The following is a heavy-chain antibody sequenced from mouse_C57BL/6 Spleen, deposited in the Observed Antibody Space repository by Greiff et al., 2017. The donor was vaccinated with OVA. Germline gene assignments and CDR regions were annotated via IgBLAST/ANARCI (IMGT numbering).Heavy chain of an antibody. Sequence: EVQLQQSGPVLVKPGASVKMSCKASGYTFTDYYMNWVKQSHGKSLEWIGVINPYNGGTSYNQKFKGKATLTVDKSSSTAYMELNSLTSEDSAVYYCARQLHYGSSGAYYFDYWAKAPLSQSPQ. V-gene: IGHV1-19*01. J-gene: IGHJ2*01. CDR1: GYTFTDYY. D-gene: IGHD1-1*01. CDR2: INPYNGGT. CDR3: ARQLHYGSSGAYYFDY.